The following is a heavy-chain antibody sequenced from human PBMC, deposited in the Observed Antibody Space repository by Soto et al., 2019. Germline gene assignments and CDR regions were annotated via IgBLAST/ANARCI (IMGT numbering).Heavy chain of an antibody. D-gene: IGHD6-19*01. J-gene: IGHJ6*02. CDR3: ARDADASGWYHYGFDV. CDR1: GFTLSSYW. CDR2: IKQDGSEK. V-gene: IGHV3-7*01. Sequence: GGSLRLSCAGSGFTLSSYWMNWVRQAPGKGLEWVANIKQDGSEKYYVDSVKGRFFVSRDNAKNSLYLQLNSLRAEDTAVYYCARDADASGWYHYGFDVWGQGTLVTVSS.